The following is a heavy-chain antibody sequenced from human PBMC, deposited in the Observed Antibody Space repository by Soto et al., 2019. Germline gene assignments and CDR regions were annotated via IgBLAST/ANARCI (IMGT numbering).Heavy chain of an antibody. CDR3: ARNNRDAFDI. J-gene: IGHJ3*02. CDR1: GGSIRNYY. Sequence: PLETLSLTCTVSGGSIRNYYWSWIRQPPGKGLEWIGYIYYSGSTNYNPSLKSRVTISVDTSKNQFSLKLSSVTAADTAVYYCARNNRDAFDIWGQGTMVTVSS. V-gene: IGHV4-59*01. CDR2: IYYSGST.